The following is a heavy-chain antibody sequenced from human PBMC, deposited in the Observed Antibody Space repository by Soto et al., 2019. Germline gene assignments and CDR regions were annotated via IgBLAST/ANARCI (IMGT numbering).Heavy chain of an antibody. D-gene: IGHD6-6*01. CDR1: GFTFSSYG. CDR2: IWYDGSNK. Sequence: QVQLVESGGGVVQPGRSLRLSCAASGFTFSSYGMHWVRQAPGKGLEWVAVIWYDGSNKYYADSVKGRFTISRDNSKNTLYLQMNSLRAEDTAVYYCARELEYSSAFDYWGQGTLVTVSS. J-gene: IGHJ4*02. CDR3: ARELEYSSAFDY. V-gene: IGHV3-33*01.